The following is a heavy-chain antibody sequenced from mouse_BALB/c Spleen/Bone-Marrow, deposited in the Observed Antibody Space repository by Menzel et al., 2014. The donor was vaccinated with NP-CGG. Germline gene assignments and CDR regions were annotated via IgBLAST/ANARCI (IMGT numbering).Heavy chain of an antibody. D-gene: IGHD4-1*01. J-gene: IGHJ4*01. CDR1: GFTFSSYG. CDR2: INSGGVNT. V-gene: IGHV5-6*02. Sequence: EVMLVESGGDLVKPGGSLKLSCAASGFTFSSYGMSWVRQTQDKRLEWVATINSGGVNTYYIDSVKGRFTISRDNAKNTLYLQMSSLKSEDTAMYHCARRGNWDGRAAMDYWGQGTSVTVSS. CDR3: ARRGNWDGRAAMDY.